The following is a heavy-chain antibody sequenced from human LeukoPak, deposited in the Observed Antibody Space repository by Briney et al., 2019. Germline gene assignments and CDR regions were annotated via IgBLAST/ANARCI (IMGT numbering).Heavy chain of an antibody. CDR3: AKAHEFGELLFDY. CDR1: GFTFSSYG. D-gene: IGHD3-10*01. Sequence: GRSLRLSCAASGFTFSSYGMHWVRQAPGKGLEWVSGISWNSGSIGYADSVKGRFTISRDNAKNSLYLQMNSLRAEDTALYYCAKAHEFGELLFDYWGQGTLVTVSS. J-gene: IGHJ4*02. V-gene: IGHV3-9*01. CDR2: ISWNSGSI.